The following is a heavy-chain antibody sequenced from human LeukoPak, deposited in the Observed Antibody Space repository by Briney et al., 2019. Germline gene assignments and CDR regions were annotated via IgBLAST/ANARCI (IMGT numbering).Heavy chain of an antibody. CDR2: IRYDGSNT. Sequence: PGGSLRLSCAASGFTFSSYGVHWVRQAPAKGLEWVAFIRYDGSNTYYADSVKGRFTISGDKSKNTLSLKMNSLRPGDTAAYYVAKDGAPLAYCSGTSCYPKYAFDIWGQGTMVTVSS. CDR3: AKDGAPLAYCSGTSCYPKYAFDI. J-gene: IGHJ3*02. V-gene: IGHV3-30*02. CDR1: GFTFSSYG. D-gene: IGHD2-2*01.